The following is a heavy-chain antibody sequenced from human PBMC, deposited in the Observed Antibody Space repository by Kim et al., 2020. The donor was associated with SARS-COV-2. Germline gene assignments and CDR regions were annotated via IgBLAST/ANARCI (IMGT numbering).Heavy chain of an antibody. J-gene: IGHJ5*01. CDR2: ISYDGTTK. CDR1: GFSFSNYG. Sequence: GGSLRLSCAGTGFSFSNYGIHWVRQAPGKGLEWVAVISYDGTTKHYVDSVKGRFTISRDNSENTLFLEMNNLRAEDTAVYYCARETIGFYSDWLFDSWG. CDR3: ARETIGFYSDWLFDS. V-gene: IGHV3-30*03. D-gene: IGHD3-9*01.